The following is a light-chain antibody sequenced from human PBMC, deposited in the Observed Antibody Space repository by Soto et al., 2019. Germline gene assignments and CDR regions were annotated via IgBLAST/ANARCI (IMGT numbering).Light chain of an antibody. CDR2: GAS. CDR1: QSVSSN. CDR3: QQYNNWPPWT. Sequence: VMTQSPATLSVSPGERATLSCRASQSVSSNLAWYQQKPGQAPRLLIYGASTRATGIPARFSGSGSGTEFTLTISSLQSEDFAVYYCQQYNNWPPWTFGQGTKVDIK. V-gene: IGKV3-15*01. J-gene: IGKJ1*01.